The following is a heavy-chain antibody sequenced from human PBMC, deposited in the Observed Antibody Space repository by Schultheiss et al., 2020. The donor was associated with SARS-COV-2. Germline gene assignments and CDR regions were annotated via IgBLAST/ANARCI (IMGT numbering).Heavy chain of an antibody. CDR2: ISSSGSTI. J-gene: IGHJ6*02. D-gene: IGHD6-6*01. CDR3: AEMKSRRGYSGSYYYYYGMDV. CDR1: GFTFSDYY. Sequence: GGSLRLSCAASGFTFSDYYMSWIRQAPGKGLEWVSYISSSGSTIYYADSVKGRFTISRDNAKNSLYLQMNSLRAEDTAVYYCAEMKSRRGYSGSYYYYYGMDVWGQGTTVTVSS. V-gene: IGHV3-11*01.